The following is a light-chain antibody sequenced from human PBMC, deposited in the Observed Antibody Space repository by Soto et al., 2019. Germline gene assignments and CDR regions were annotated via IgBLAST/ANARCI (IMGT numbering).Light chain of an antibody. V-gene: IGLV2-11*01. CDR1: SSDVGGYNY. CDR2: DVN. Sequence: QSALTQPRSVSGSPGQSVTISCTGTSSDVGGYNYVSWYQQHPGKAPKLMIYDVNKRPSGVPDRFSGSKSGSTASLTISGLQAEDEADYYCCSYAGSYTFLFGGGTKLTVL. J-gene: IGLJ2*01. CDR3: CSYAGSYTFL.